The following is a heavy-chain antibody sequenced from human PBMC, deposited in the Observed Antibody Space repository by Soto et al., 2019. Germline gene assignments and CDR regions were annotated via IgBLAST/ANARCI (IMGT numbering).Heavy chain of an antibody. CDR3: PRGDYDDSIVY. J-gene: IGHJ4*02. Sequence: TLESSFPVSGDSMTSGDYNWSWIRKPPGKVLDWLGYIHPTGITHYSPSLKSRLSISQDTSKNPFSLELTSLTAADPAVSYCPRGDYDDSIVYWCQGTLVTVS. CDR2: IHPTGIT. CDR1: GDSMTSGDYN. D-gene: IGHD4-17*01. V-gene: IGHV4-30-2*01.